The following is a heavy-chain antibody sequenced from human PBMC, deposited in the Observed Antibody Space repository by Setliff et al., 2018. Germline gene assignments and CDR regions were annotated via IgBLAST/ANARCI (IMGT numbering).Heavy chain of an antibody. V-gene: IGHV1-8*02. CDR3: ARLYYDYVWGSYRLYYYYGMDV. Sequence: GASVKVSRKASGYTFTSYDINWVRQATGQGLEWMGWMNPNSGNTGYAQKFQGRVTMTRNTSISTAYMELSSLRSEDTAVYYCARLYYDYVWGSYRLYYYYGMDVWGQGTTVTVSS. CDR1: GYTFTSYD. J-gene: IGHJ6*02. D-gene: IGHD3-16*02. CDR2: MNPNSGNT.